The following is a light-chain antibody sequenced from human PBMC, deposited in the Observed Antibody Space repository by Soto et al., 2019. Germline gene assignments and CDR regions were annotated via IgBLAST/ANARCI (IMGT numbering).Light chain of an antibody. CDR2: GAS. CDR1: QSVSSN. V-gene: IGKV3-15*01. J-gene: IGKJ1*01. CDR3: QQYNNWPPT. Sequence: EIVMTQSPATLSVSPGERATLSCRASQSVSSNLAWYQQKPGQAPRLLIYGASTRATGIPVRFSGSGSGTEFTLTISSLQSEDFAVHYCQQYNNWPPTFGQGTKVEIK.